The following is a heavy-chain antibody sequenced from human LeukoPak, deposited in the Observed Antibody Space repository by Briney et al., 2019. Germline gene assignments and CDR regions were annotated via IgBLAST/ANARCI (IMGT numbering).Heavy chain of an antibody. CDR3: ARDIHRYYGDY. V-gene: IGHV3-7*01. Sequence: GGSLRLSCAASRFTFSRYWMSWVRQAPGKGLEWVANIKQDGSERYYVDSVGGRFTISRDNAKNSVYLQMNSLRAEDTAVYYCARDIHRYYGDYWGQGTLVTVSS. CDR2: IKQDGSER. D-gene: IGHD3-3*01. CDR1: RFTFSRYW. J-gene: IGHJ4*02.